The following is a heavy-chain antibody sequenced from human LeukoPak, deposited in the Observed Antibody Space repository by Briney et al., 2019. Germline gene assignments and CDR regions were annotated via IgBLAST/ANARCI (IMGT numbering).Heavy chain of an antibody. V-gene: IGHV4-59*01. D-gene: IGHD2-15*01. CDR1: GGSTSSSY. Sequence: SETLSLTCTVSGGSTSSSYWSWIRQPPGKGLEWLSYIFYSGSTNYNPSLKSRVTISVDTSKNQFSLTLSSVTAADTAVYYCARQLGYCSGTSCYWGAFDIWGQGTMVTVSS. CDR2: IFYSGST. J-gene: IGHJ3*02. CDR3: ARQLGYCSGTSCYWGAFDI.